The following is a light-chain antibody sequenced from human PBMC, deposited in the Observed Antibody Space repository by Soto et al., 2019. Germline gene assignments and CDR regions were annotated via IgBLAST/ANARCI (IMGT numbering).Light chain of an antibody. CDR2: GVD. CDR1: SSDVGYDNY. Sequence: QSALTQPASVSGSPGHSITISCTGTSSDVGYDNYVSWYQQHPGKAPQLIIYGVDNRPSGVSNRFSGSKSVNTASQTISGLQAEDEDDFYCSSYTSTNTLVFGGGTKLTVL. V-gene: IGLV2-14*01. J-gene: IGLJ3*02. CDR3: SSYTSTNTLV.